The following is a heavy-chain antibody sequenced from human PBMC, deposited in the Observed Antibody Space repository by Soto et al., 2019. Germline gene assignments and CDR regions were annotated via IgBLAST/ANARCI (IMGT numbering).Heavy chain of an antibody. D-gene: IGHD1-26*01. CDR3: AKTPSGWYDS. J-gene: IGHJ5*01. CDR2: VFYTGRA. V-gene: IGHV4-39*01. Sequence: QLHLQESGPRLVKPSETLSLTCTVSGGSIRGSDDSWAWIRQSPGKGLEYLGSVFYTGRAYSNPSLKSRVTIVADTSTNRFFLKLKSVTATDTAVYYGAKTPSGWYDSWGQGTLVTVSS. CDR1: GGSIRGSDDS.